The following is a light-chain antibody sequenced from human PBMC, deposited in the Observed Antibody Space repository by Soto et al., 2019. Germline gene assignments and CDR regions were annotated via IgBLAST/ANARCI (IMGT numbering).Light chain of an antibody. CDR1: HSISTY. J-gene: IGKJ1*01. CDR2: GAS. V-gene: IGKV1-39*01. CDR3: QQSYSTPWT. Sequence: DIQMTQSPSSLSASVGDRVTIPCRASHSISTYLNWYQQKPGKAPKLLIYGASSLQSWVPSRFSGSGSGTDFTLTISSLQPEDFATYYCQQSYSTPWTFGQGTKVEIK.